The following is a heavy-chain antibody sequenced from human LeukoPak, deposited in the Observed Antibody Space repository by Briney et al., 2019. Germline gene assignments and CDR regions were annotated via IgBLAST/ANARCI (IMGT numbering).Heavy chain of an antibody. CDR2: MNPNSGNT. CDR3: ARSSVYYDFWSGYYSNWFDP. D-gene: IGHD3-3*01. V-gene: IGHV1-8*01. Sequence: GASVKVSCKASGYTFTSYDINWVRQATGQGLEWMGWMNPNSGNTGYAQKFQGRVTMTRNTSISTAYMELSSLRSEDTAVYYCARSSVYYDFWSGYYSNWFDPWGQGTLVTVSS. CDR1: GYTFTSYD. J-gene: IGHJ5*02.